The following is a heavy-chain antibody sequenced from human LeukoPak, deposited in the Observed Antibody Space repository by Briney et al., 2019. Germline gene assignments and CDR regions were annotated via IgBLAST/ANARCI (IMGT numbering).Heavy chain of an antibody. CDR2: IIPIFGTA. D-gene: IGHD3-10*01. Sequence: ASVKVSCKASGGTFSSYAISWVRQAPGQGLEWMGGIIPIFGTANYAQKLQGRVTMTTDTSTSTAYMELRSLRSDDTAVYYCARDGTRGLLWFGESPLGFDPWGQGTLVTVSS. J-gene: IGHJ5*02. CDR1: GGTFSSYA. CDR3: ARDGTRGLLWFGESPLGFDP. V-gene: IGHV1-69*05.